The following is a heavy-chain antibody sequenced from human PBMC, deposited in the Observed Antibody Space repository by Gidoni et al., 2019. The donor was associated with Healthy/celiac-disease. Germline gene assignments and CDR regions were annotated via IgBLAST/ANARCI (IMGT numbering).Heavy chain of an antibody. J-gene: IGHJ4*02. CDR2: IIPTFGTA. CDR1: GGTFSSYA. CDR3: ARAGGRGSSGGGDY. Sequence: QVQLVQSGAEVKKPGSSVKVSCKASGGTFSSYAIRWVRQAPGQGLEWMGGIIPTFGTANNAQKFKGRVTITGDKPTSTAYMELSSLRSEDTAVYYCARAGGRGSSGGGDYWGQGTLVTVSS. D-gene: IGHD6-19*01. V-gene: IGHV1-69*06.